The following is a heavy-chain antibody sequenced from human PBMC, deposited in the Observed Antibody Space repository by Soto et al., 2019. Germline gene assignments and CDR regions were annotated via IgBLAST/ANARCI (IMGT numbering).Heavy chain of an antibody. D-gene: IGHD3-3*01. CDR1: GFTFSSYG. J-gene: IGHJ3*02. CDR3: SRDQDLDYDFCSGWARAFDI. CDR2: IWYDGSNK. Sequence: QVQLVESGGGVVQPGRSLRLSCAASGFTFSSYGMHWVRQAPGKGLEWVAVIWYDGSNKYYADSVKGRFTISRDNSKNTLYLQMNSLRAEDTAVYYCSRDQDLDYDFCSGWARAFDIWGQGTMVTVSS. V-gene: IGHV3-33*01.